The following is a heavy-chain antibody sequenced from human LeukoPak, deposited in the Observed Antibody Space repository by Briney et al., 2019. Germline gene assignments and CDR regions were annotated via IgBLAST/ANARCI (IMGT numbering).Heavy chain of an antibody. Sequence: GASVKVSCKPSGYTFTSYDINWVRQATGQGLEWMGWMNPNSGNTGYAQKFQGRVTMTRNTSISTAYMELSSLRSEDTAVYYCARTYYDFWSGYYPGDYWGQGTLVTVSS. V-gene: IGHV1-8*01. CDR3: ARTYYDFWSGYYPGDY. CDR1: GYTFTSYD. CDR2: MNPNSGNT. D-gene: IGHD3-3*01. J-gene: IGHJ4*02.